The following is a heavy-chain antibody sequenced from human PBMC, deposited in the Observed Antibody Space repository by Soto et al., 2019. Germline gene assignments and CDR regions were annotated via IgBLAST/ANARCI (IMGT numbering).Heavy chain of an antibody. Sequence: PSETLSLTCTVSGGSVSSGSYYWSWIRQPPGKGLEWIGYIYYSGSTNYNPSLKSRVTISVDTSKNQFSLKLSSVTAADTAVYYCARDHSYGYFYYYGMDVWGQGTTVTVSS. CDR2: IYYSGST. CDR1: GGSVSSGSYY. D-gene: IGHD5-18*01. J-gene: IGHJ6*02. V-gene: IGHV4-61*01. CDR3: ARDHSYGYFYYYGMDV.